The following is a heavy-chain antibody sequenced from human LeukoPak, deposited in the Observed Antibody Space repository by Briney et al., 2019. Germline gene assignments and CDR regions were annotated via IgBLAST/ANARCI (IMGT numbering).Heavy chain of an antibody. CDR2: IYYSGST. CDR1: GGSISSYY. V-gene: IGHV4-59*01. Sequence: PSETLSLTCTVSGGSISSYYWSWIRQPPGKGLEWFGYIYYSGSTNYNPSLKSRVTISVDTSKNQFSLKLSSVTAADTAVYYCARVWNSSGWYVDWFDPWGQGTLVTVSS. CDR3: ARVWNSSGWYVDWFDP. D-gene: IGHD6-19*01. J-gene: IGHJ5*02.